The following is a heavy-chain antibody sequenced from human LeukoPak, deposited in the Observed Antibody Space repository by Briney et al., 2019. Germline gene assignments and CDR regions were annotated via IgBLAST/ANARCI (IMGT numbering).Heavy chain of an antibody. J-gene: IGHJ6*02. CDR1: GYTFTSYD. Sequence: ASVKVSCKASGYTFTSYDIYWVRQATGQGLEWMGWMNPNSGNTGYAQKFQGRVTMTRNTSVRTAYMELRSLRSEDTAVYYCARSRPGYCSGGSCTPYHYGMDVWGQGTTVTVSS. D-gene: IGHD2-15*01. V-gene: IGHV1-8*01. CDR3: ARSRPGYCSGGSCTPYHYGMDV. CDR2: MNPNSGNT.